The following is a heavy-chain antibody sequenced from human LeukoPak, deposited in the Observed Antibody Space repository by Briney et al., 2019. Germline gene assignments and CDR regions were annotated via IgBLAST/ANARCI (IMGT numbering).Heavy chain of an antibody. Sequence: PGGSLRLSCAASGFTFSSYGMNWVRQAPGKGLEWVAVISYDGSNKYYAASVKGRFTISRDNSKNTLYLQMNSLRAEDTAVYYCAKERAAPRGRDYYYYYGMDVWGQGTTVTVSS. CDR2: ISYDGSNK. CDR3: AKERAAPRGRDYYYYYGMDV. V-gene: IGHV3-30*18. CDR1: GFTFSSYG. D-gene: IGHD6-13*01. J-gene: IGHJ6*02.